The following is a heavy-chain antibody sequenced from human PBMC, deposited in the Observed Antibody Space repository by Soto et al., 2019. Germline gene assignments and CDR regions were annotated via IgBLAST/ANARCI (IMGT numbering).Heavy chain of an antibody. Sequence: GASVKVSCKASGYTFTGYYMHWVRQAPGQGLEWMGWINPNSGGTNYAQKYKGWVTMTRDTSISTAYMELSRLRSDDTALYYCAREWPTMERVGIRTAFDYWGQGTLVTVSS. V-gene: IGHV1-2*04. CDR1: GYTFTGYY. D-gene: IGHD1-1*01. J-gene: IGHJ4*02. CDR2: INPNSGGT. CDR3: AREWPTMERVGIRTAFDY.